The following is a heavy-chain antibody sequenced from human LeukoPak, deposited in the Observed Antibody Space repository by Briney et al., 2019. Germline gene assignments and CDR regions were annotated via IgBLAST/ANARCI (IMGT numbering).Heavy chain of an antibody. V-gene: IGHV3-21*01. J-gene: IGHJ5*02. Sequence: PGGSLRLSCAASGFSFSGYSINWVRQAPGKGLEWVSSISPSSSYIYYADSVKGRFTISRDNAKNSLYLQMNSLRAEDTAVYYCARKENILTGYYDHWGQGTLVTVSS. CDR2: ISPSSSYI. D-gene: IGHD3-9*01. CDR3: ARKENILTGYYDH. CDR1: GFSFSGYS.